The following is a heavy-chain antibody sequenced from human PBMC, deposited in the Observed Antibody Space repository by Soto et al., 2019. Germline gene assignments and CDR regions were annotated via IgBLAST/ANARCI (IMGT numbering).Heavy chain of an antibody. CDR2: INHSGST. J-gene: IGHJ6*03. CDR3: ARGPFHFVVVPAAMYYYYYMDV. Sequence: PSETLSLTCAVYGGSFSGYYWSWIRQPPGKGLEWIGEINHSGSTNYNPPLKSRVTISVDTSKNQFSLKLSSVTAADTAVYYCARGPFHFVVVPAAMYYYYYMDVWGKGTTVTVSS. V-gene: IGHV4-34*01. CDR1: GGSFSGYY. D-gene: IGHD2-2*01.